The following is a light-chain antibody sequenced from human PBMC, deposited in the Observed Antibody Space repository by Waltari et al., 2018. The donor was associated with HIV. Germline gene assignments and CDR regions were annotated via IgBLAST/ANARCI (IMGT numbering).Light chain of an antibody. CDR2: EVT. J-gene: IGLJ2*01. V-gene: IGLV2-14*01. CDR3: SSYTRRGTVV. Sequence: QSALPQPASVSGSPGQSIVLPCTGRSSDIGYYDFVSWYQQYPGPAPKALIYEVTSRPSGTSSRFSGSKSATTAFLAISKLQTDDEADYFCSSYTRRGTVVFGGGTRLTVL. CDR1: SSDIGYYDF.